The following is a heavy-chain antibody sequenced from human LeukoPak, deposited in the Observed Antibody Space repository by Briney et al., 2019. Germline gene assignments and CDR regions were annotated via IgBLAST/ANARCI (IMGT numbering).Heavy chain of an antibody. D-gene: IGHD5/OR15-5a*01. Sequence: GGSQRLSCAGSGFSFTEAWMSWVRQAPGKGLEWVGRIKSKTDGGTTDNAAPVKGRFSVSRDDSENTLYLKMNSLKTEDTAVYYCTIHNIKSTAISSFDSWGQGTLVTVSS. V-gene: IGHV3-15*01. CDR2: IKSKTDGGTT. J-gene: IGHJ4*02. CDR3: TIHNIKSTAISSFDS. CDR1: GFSFTEAW.